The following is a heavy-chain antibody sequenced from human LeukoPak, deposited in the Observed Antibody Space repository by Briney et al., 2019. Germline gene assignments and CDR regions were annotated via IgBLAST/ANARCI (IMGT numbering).Heavy chain of an antibody. J-gene: IGHJ4*02. Sequence: GGSLRLSCAASGFTFRSYWMSWVRQAPGKGLEWVANINQGGSVKYYVDSVEGRFTIPRDDAKNSLYVQMNSLRDEDTAVYYCARVGYSGWNLEYWGQGTLVTVSS. CDR3: ARVGYSGWNLEY. V-gene: IGHV3-7*01. CDR2: INQGGSVK. D-gene: IGHD5-12*01. CDR1: GFTFRSYW.